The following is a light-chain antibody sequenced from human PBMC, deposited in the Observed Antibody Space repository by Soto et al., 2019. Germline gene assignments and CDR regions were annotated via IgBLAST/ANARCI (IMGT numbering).Light chain of an antibody. CDR3: QQTYSDTWT. CDR1: QSIATY. CDR2: AAS. J-gene: IGKJ1*01. V-gene: IGKV1-39*01. Sequence: DIQMTQSPSSLSASVGDRVTITCRAGQSIATYVNWYQQKPGRAPELLIYAASTLQSGVPSRFSASGSGTDFTLTISCLQPEDFASYYCQQTYSDTWTFGLGPEVDI.